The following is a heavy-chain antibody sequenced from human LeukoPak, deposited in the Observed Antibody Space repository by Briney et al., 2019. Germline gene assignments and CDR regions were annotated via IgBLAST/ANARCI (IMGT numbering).Heavy chain of an antibody. Sequence: SETLSLTCTVSGYSISSGYYWGWIRQPPGKGLEWIGTIYHSGSTYYNPSLKSRVTISVDTSKNQFSMKLTSVTAADTAVYYCARVRGYCSSTICYRYYFDYWGQGTLVTVSS. CDR3: ARVRGYCSSTICYRYYFDY. V-gene: IGHV4-38-2*02. CDR2: IYHSGST. CDR1: GYSISSGYY. J-gene: IGHJ4*02. D-gene: IGHD2-2*01.